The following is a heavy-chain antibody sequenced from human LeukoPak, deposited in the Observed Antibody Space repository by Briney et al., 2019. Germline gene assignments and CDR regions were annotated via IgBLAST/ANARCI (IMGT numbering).Heavy chain of an antibody. D-gene: IGHD1-26*01. CDR1: GFTFKDYV. Sequence: GGSLRLSCAATGFTFKDYVMHWVRQPPGKGLEWVSGINWNCGGTDYADSVKCRFTISRDNAKNSLYLQMTSLRPEDTALYYCAKHLRATNTYIFFGLDVWGQGTTVTVSS. CDR3: AKHLRATNTYIFFGLDV. CDR2: INWNCGGT. J-gene: IGHJ6*02. V-gene: IGHV3-9*01.